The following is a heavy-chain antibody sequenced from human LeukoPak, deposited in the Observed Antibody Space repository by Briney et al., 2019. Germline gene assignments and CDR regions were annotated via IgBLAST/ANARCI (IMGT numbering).Heavy chain of an antibody. J-gene: IGHJ4*02. CDR2: IYHSGST. CDR3: ARALSDFSNFDY. Sequence: SETLSLTCTVSGYSISSGYYWGWIRQPPGKGLEWIGSIYHSGSTYYNPSLKSRVTISVDKSKNQSSLKLSSVTAADTAVYYCARALSDFSNFDYWGQGTLVTVSS. D-gene: IGHD3/OR15-3a*01. V-gene: IGHV4-38-2*02. CDR1: GYSISSGYY.